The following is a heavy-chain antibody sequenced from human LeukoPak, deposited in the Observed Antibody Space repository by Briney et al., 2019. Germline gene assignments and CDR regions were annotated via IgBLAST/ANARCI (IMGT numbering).Heavy chain of an antibody. D-gene: IGHD3-3*01. Sequence: ASVKVSCKASGYTFTSYDINWVRQATGQGLEWMGWMNPNSGNTGYAQKFQGRVTMTRNTSISTAYMELSSLRSEDTAVYYCARDTTIFGVVYYGMDVWGQGTTVTVSS. J-gene: IGHJ6*02. V-gene: IGHV1-8*01. CDR3: ARDTTIFGVVYYGMDV. CDR1: GYTFTSYD. CDR2: MNPNSGNT.